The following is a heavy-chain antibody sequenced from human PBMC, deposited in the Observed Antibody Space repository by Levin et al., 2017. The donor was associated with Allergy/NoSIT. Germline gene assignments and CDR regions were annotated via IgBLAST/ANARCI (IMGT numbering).Heavy chain of an antibody. CDR2: IYYTGST. D-gene: IGHD3-10*01. CDR1: GGSISSGSYY. Sequence: SETLSLTCTVSGGSISSGSYYWGWIRQPPGKGLEWIGNIYYTGSTYYNPSLKSRVTMSVDTSKNQFSLNLNSVTAADTAVYYCARLEHYGSGAFRYFDLGGRGTLVPVSS. J-gene: IGHJ2*01. CDR3: ARLEHYGSGAFRYFDL. V-gene: IGHV4-39*01.